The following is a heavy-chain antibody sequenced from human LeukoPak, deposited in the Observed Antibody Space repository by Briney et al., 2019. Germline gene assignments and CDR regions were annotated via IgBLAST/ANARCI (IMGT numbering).Heavy chain of an antibody. J-gene: IGHJ4*02. V-gene: IGHV3-48*04. CDR2: ISTDSLTI. D-gene: IGHD4-11*01. CDR1: RFSFSTYP. CDR3: TREDHSNYNY. Sequence: GGSLRLSCEASRFSFSTYPMGWVRQAPGKGLEWISSISTDSLTIKYADFLSGQFTISRDNAENSLYLQMNSLRAEDAAVYYCTREDHSNYNYWGQGTLVTVSS.